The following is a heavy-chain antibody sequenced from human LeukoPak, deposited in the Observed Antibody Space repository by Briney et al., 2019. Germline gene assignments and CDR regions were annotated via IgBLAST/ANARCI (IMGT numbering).Heavy chain of an antibody. J-gene: IGHJ4*02. CDR1: GFTFSSYW. CDR2: INSDGGST. D-gene: IGHD3-22*01. V-gene: IGHV3-74*01. Sequence: GGSLRLSCAASGFTFSSYWMHWVRQAPGKGLVWVSRINSDGGSTSYADSVKGRFTISRDNAKNTLYLQMNSLRAEDTAVYYCARAGGAVITSYWGQGTLVTVSS. CDR3: ARAGGAVITSY.